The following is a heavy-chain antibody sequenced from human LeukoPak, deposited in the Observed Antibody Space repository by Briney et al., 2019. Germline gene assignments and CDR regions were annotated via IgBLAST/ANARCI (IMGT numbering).Heavy chain of an antibody. J-gene: IGHJ4*02. CDR1: GFTFSNYG. CDR2: TSGSGGST. D-gene: IGHD2-2*01. CDR3: ANLQVDIVVVPAALFDH. Sequence: GGSLRLSCAASGFTFSNYGMSWVRQAPGKGLEWVSATSGSGGSTYNADYVEGRVTIFIDNSKNTLYLQMNSLRAEGTAVYYCANLQVDIVVVPAALFDHWGQGTLVTVSS. V-gene: IGHV3-23*01.